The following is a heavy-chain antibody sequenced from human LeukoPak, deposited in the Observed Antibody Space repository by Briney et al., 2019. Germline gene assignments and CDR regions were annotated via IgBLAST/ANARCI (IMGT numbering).Heavy chain of an antibody. D-gene: IGHD3-10*02. CDR3: ARYRKGTTSGDYYYYMDV. CDR1: GYSFTSYW. J-gene: IGHJ6*03. Sequence: GESLKISCKGSGYSFTSYWIGWVRQMPGKGLEWMGIIYPGDSDTRYSPSFQGQVTISADKSISTAYLQWSSLKASDTAMYYCARYRKGTTSGDYYYYMDVWGKGTTVTISS. V-gene: IGHV5-51*01. CDR2: IYPGDSDT.